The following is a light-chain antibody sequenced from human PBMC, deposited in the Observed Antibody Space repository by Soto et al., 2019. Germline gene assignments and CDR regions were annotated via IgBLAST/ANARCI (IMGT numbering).Light chain of an antibody. V-gene: IGLV1-40*01. Sequence: QSVLTQPPSVSGAPGQRVTISCTGSSSNIGAGYDVHWYQQLPGTAPKLLIYGNSNRPSGVPDRFSGSKSGTSASLAITGLQAEDEADYYCQCYDSSLSGFYVFGPGTKLTVL. J-gene: IGLJ1*01. CDR2: GNS. CDR3: QCYDSSLSGFYV. CDR1: SSNIGAGYD.